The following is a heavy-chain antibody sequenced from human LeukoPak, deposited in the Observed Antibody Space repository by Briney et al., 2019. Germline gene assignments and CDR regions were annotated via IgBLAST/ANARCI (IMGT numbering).Heavy chain of an antibody. CDR1: GFTFSTYA. Sequence: GGSLRLSCEASGFTFSTYAMAWVRQAPGKGQEWVSLITGSGISAHYADYVRGRFSISRDNSKNTVYLQLNSLRAEDTAVYYCAKDLPALEYWGQGTLVTVSS. V-gene: IGHV3-23*01. J-gene: IGHJ4*02. CDR2: ITGSGISA. CDR3: AKDLPALEY. D-gene: IGHD2-2*01.